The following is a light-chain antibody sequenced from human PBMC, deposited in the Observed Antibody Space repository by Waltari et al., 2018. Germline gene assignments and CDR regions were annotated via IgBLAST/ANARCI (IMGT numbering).Light chain of an antibody. V-gene: IGLV2-14*03. J-gene: IGLJ2*01. Sequence: QSALSQPASVSGSPGQSIPLSCTGASSDVGGHDYVSWYQQHPGKAPKLIIRDVNNRPSGVSNRFSGSKSGNTASLTISGLQAEDEADYYCSSYSTSSSLILFGEGTKVTVL. CDR3: SSYSTSSSLIL. CDR2: DVN. CDR1: SSDVGGHDY.